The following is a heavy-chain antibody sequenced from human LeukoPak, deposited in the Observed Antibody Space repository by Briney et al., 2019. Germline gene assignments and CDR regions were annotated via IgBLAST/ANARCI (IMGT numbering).Heavy chain of an antibody. Sequence: SVKVSCKASGGTFSSYAISWVRQAPGQGLEWMGGIIPIFGTANYAQKFQGRVTITADEPTSTAYMELSSLRSEDTAVYYCARNGYGSGSYYLFDYWGQGTLVTVSS. V-gene: IGHV1-69*13. J-gene: IGHJ4*02. D-gene: IGHD3-10*01. CDR2: IIPIFGTA. CDR3: ARNGYGSGSYYLFDY. CDR1: GGTFSSYA.